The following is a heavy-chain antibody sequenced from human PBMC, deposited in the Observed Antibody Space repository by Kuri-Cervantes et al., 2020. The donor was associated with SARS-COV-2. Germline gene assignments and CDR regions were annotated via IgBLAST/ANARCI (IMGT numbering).Heavy chain of an antibody. D-gene: IGHD2-2*01. V-gene: IGHV3-7*03. CDR1: GFTFSRYA. CDR3: AKYWGVVVPAAID. CDR2: IKQDGSEK. J-gene: IGHJ4*02. Sequence: GESLKISCVASGFTFSRYAIHCVRQAPGKGLEWVANIKQDGSEKYYVDSVKGRFTISRDNSKNTLYLQVNSLRAEDTAVYYCAKYWGVVVPAAIDWGQGTLVTVSS.